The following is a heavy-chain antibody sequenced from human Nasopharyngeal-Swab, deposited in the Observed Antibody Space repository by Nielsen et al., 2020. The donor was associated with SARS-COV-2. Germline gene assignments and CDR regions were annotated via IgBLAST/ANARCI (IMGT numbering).Heavy chain of an antibody. J-gene: IGHJ5*02. Sequence: GSLRLSCTVSGGSISSYYWSWIRQPPGKGLEWIGYIYYSGSTSYNPSLKSRVTISVDTSKNQFSLKLSSVTAADTAVYYCARHPGYCSGGSCYSRWFDPWGQGTLVTVSS. D-gene: IGHD2-15*01. V-gene: IGHV4-59*08. CDR3: ARHPGYCSGGSCYSRWFDP. CDR1: GGSISSYY. CDR2: IYYSGST.